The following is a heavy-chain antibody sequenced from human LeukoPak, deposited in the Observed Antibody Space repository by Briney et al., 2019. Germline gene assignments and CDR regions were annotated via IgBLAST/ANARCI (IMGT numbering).Heavy chain of an antibody. Sequence: ASVKVSCKASGYTFTGYYMHWVRQAPGQGLEWMGWINPNSGGTNYAQKFQGWVTMTRDTSISTAYMELSRLRSDDTAVYYCARGIGYCSGGSCYAYDYWGQGTLVTVS. D-gene: IGHD2-15*01. J-gene: IGHJ4*02. CDR2: INPNSGGT. CDR3: ARGIGYCSGGSCYAYDY. V-gene: IGHV1-2*04. CDR1: GYTFTGYY.